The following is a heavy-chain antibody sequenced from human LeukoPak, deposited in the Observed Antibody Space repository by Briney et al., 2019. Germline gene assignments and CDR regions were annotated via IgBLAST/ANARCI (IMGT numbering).Heavy chain of an antibody. V-gene: IGHV3-23*01. CDR3: AKDFDDNFWRGHNAFDI. J-gene: IGHJ3*02. CDR1: GFTFSSYA. D-gene: IGHD3-3*01. CDR2: ISGSGAST. Sequence: GGSLRLSCAASGFTFSSYAMSWVRQAPGKGLEWVSGISGSGASTYYADYVKGRFTISRDNSRNTLYLQMNSLRAEDTAVYYCAKDFDDNFWRGHNAFDIGGQGTMVTVSS.